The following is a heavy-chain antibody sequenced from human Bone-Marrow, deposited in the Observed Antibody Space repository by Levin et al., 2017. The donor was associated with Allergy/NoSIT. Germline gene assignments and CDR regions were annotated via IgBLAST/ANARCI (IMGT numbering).Heavy chain of an antibody. D-gene: IGHD3-3*01. CDR2: FDPEDGET. J-gene: IGHJ6*03. CDR3: ATVTIFGAYMDV. Sequence: ASVKVSRKVSGYTLTELSMHWVRQAPGKGLEWMGGFDPEDGETIYAQKFQGRVTMTEDTSTDTAYMELSSLRSEDTAVYYCATVTIFGAYMDVWGKGTTVTVSS. V-gene: IGHV1-24*01. CDR1: GYTLTELS.